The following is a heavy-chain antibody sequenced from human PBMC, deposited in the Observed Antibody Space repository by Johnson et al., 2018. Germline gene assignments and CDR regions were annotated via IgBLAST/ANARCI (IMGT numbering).Heavy chain of an antibody. J-gene: IGHJ4*02. Sequence: QLLESGGGLVQPGWSLRLSCAASGFTFSTYWMNWVRQAPGKGLEWVANIKQDGSEKYYVDSVKGRFTISRDNAKNSLYLQMNSLRVEATAVYYCARSQLVNGAFDYWGQGTLVTVSS. CDR1: GFTFSTYW. CDR3: ARSQLVNGAFDY. D-gene: IGHD6-13*01. CDR2: IKQDGSEK. V-gene: IGHV3-7*01.